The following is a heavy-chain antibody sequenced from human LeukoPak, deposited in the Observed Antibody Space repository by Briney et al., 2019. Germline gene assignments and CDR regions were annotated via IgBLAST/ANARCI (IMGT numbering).Heavy chain of an antibody. J-gene: IGHJ3*02. D-gene: IGHD2-21*02. CDR2: ISNSGTT. CDR1: GDSVTSGAYY. V-gene: IGHV4-31*11. Sequence: SETLSLTCAVSGDSVTSGAYYWTWIRHHPGKGLEWIGYISNSGTTSYNPSLKSRVSISVDTSHNQFSLRLTSVTAADTAVYYCARDVVVTSSPDAFDIWGQGTMVTVSS. CDR3: ARDVVVTSSPDAFDI.